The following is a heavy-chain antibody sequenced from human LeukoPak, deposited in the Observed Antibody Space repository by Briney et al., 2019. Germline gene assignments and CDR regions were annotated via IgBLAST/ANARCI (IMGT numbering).Heavy chain of an antibody. CDR1: GFSFSSFW. CDR3: AREQCSGNSCYYY. Sequence: PGGSLRLSCAASGFSFSSFWTSWVRQAPGKGLEWVANINQDGSEKNYVDSVKGRFTISRDGAKNSLYLQMNSLRAEDAAVYYCAREQCSGNSCYYYWGQGTLVTVSS. J-gene: IGHJ4*02. CDR2: INQDGSEK. D-gene: IGHD2-15*01. V-gene: IGHV3-7*01.